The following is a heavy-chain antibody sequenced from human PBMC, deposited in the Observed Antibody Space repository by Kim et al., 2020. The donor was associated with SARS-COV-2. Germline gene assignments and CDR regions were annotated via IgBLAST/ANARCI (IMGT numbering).Heavy chain of an antibody. V-gene: IGHV1-18*01. J-gene: IGHJ5*02. CDR2: VSPYNGNT. Sequence: ASVKVSCKTSGYTFKSYVISWVRQAPGQGLEWMGWVSPYNGNTTYAQTFQGRVTMTTDTSANTAYMELMSLTSDDTAVYYCARERNPMSTVTTTFDPWGQGTLVTVSS. CDR3: ARERNPMSTVTTTFDP. D-gene: IGHD4-17*01. CDR1: GYTFKSYV.